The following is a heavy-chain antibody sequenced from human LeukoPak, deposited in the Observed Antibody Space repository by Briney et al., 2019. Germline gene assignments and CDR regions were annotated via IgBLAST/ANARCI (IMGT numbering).Heavy chain of an antibody. V-gene: IGHV4-31*03. CDR1: GGSISSGGYY. CDR3: ARDPSGYWYFDL. J-gene: IGHJ2*01. D-gene: IGHD2-15*01. CDR2: IYYSGST. Sequence: SETLSLTCTVSGGSISSGGYYWSWIRQHPGKGLEWIGYIYYSGSTYYNPSLKSRATISVDTSKNQFSLKLSSVTAADTAVYYCARDPSGYWYFDLWGRGTLVTVSS.